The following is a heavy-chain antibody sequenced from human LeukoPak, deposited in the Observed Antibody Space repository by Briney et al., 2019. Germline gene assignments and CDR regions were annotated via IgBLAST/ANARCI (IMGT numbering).Heavy chain of an antibody. Sequence: ASVKVSCKASGYTFTSYGISWVRQAPGQGLEWRGWISAYNGNTNCAQKFQGRVTMTRDTSISTAYMELSRLRSDDTAVYYCASKWVTYYYNSSAYHYPTDVFDIWGQGTMVTVSS. J-gene: IGHJ3*02. CDR2: ISAYNGNT. CDR3: ASKWVTYYYNSSAYHYPTDVFDI. CDR1: GYTFTSYG. D-gene: IGHD3-22*01. V-gene: IGHV1-18*01.